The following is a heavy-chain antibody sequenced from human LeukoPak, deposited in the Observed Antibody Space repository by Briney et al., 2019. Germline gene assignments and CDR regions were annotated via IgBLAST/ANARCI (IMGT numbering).Heavy chain of an antibody. D-gene: IGHD3-10*01. CDR1: GGTFSSYA. J-gene: IGHJ6*04. CDR3: ARDSHGYYYGSGSYPPGGYYYGMDV. Sequence: EASVKVSCKASGGTFSSYAISWVRQAPGQGLEWMGGIIPIFSTANYAQKFQGRVTITADESTSTAYMELSSLRSEDTAVYYCARDSHGYYYGSGSYPPGGYYYGMDVWGKGTTVTVSS. V-gene: IGHV1-69*13. CDR2: IIPIFSTA.